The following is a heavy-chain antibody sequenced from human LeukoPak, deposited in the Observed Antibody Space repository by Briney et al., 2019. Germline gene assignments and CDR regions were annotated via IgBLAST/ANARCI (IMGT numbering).Heavy chain of an antibody. D-gene: IGHD1-26*01. Sequence: GASVKVSCKASGYTFTGYYMHWVRQAPGQGLEWMGWINPNSGGTNYAQKFQGRVTMTRDTSISTAYMELSRLRSDDTAVYYCARGKGRIVGALEHWGQGTLVTVSS. CDR2: INPNSGGT. V-gene: IGHV1-2*02. CDR1: GYTFTGYY. CDR3: ARGKGRIVGALEH. J-gene: IGHJ1*01.